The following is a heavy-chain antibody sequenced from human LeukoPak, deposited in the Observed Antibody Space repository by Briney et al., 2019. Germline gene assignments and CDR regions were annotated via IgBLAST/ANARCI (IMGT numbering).Heavy chain of an antibody. CDR3: AKGTFYAIPFDY. J-gene: IGHJ4*02. CDR1: GFTFSSYS. CDR2: ISGSGGST. Sequence: PGGSLRLSCAASGFTFSSYSMNWVRQAPGKGLEWVSAISGSGGSTYYADSVKGRFTISRDNSKNTLYLQMNSLRAEDTAVYYCAKGTFYAIPFDYWGQGTLVTVSS. V-gene: IGHV3-23*01. D-gene: IGHD1-14*01.